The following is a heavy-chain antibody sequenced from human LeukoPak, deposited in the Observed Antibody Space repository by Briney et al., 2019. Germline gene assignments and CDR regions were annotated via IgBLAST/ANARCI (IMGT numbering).Heavy chain of an antibody. CDR2: MYLSGTT. CDR3: AGLVGRYSSGLYYYYFDY. V-gene: IGHV4-4*02. J-gene: IGHJ4*02. D-gene: IGHD3-22*01. CDR1: GDSINSLDL. Sequence: PSETLSLTCTVSGDSINSLDLWSWVRQPPGKGLEWIGEMYLSGTTHSNPSVKSRVTISIDKSRNQFFLNLSSVTAADTAVYYCAGLVGRYSSGLYYYYFDYWGQGTLVTVSS.